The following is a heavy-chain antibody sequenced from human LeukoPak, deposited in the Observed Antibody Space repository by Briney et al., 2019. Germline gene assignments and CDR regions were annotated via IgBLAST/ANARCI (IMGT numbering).Heavy chain of an antibody. D-gene: IGHD4-23*01. J-gene: IGHJ3*02. CDR3: ARGATVVNPYDAFDI. V-gene: IGHV3-21*01. CDR1: GFTFSSYS. CDR2: ISSSSSYI. Sequence: PGGSLRLSCAASGFTFSSYSMNWVRQAPGKGLEWVSSISSSSSYIYYADSVKGRFTISRDNAKNSLYLQMNSLRAEDTAVYYCARGATVVNPYDAFDIWGQGTMVTVSS.